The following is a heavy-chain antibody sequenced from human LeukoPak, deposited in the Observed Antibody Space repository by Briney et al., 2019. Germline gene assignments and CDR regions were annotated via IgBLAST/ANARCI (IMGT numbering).Heavy chain of an antibody. Sequence: GASVKVSCKASGYTFTGYYMHWVRQAPGQGLEWMGWINPNSGGTYYAQKFQGRVTMTSDTSISTAYMELSRLRSDNTAVYYCARFRTTREEGLGYWGQGTLVTVSS. D-gene: IGHD1-14*01. CDR1: GYTFTGYY. CDR2: INPNSGGT. CDR3: ARFRTTREEGLGY. J-gene: IGHJ4*02. V-gene: IGHV1-2*02.